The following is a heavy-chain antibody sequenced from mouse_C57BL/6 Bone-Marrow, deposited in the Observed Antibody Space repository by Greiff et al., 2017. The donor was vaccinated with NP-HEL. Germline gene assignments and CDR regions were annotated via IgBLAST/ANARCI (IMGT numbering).Heavy chain of an antibody. V-gene: IGHV14-3*01. J-gene: IGHJ3*01. CDR1: GFNIKNTY. CDR3: SIPRRCSWFAY. Sequence: VQLQQPVAELVRPGASVKLSCTASGFNIKNTYMHWVKQRPEQGLEWIGRIDPANGNTKYAPKLQGKATITADTYSNTAYLQLSRLTSEDTAIYYCSIPRRCSWFAYWGQGTLVTVSA. CDR2: IDPANGNT.